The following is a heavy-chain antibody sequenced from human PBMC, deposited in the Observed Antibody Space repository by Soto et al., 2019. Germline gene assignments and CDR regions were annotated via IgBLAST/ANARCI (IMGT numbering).Heavy chain of an antibody. Sequence: QVQLVQSGAEVKKPGASVKVSCKASGYTFTNYAMHWVRQAPGQRLEWMGWINAGNGNTKYSQKFQGRVTITRDTSPSTAYMELSSLRSEEKAVYYCGRFSGLNWFDPWGQGTPVTVSS. V-gene: IGHV1-3*01. CDR1: GYTFTNYA. CDR2: INAGNGNT. CDR3: GRFSGLNWFDP. D-gene: IGHD3-10*01. J-gene: IGHJ5*02.